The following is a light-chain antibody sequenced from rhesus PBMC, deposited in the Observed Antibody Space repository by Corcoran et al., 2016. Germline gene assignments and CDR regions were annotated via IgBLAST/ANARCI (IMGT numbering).Light chain of an antibody. CDR1: QSLLDSNGYTY. CDR2: QVS. CDR3: EQTLQAPYS. V-gene: IGKV2-78*01. J-gene: IGKJ2*01. Sequence: DIVMTQTPLSLSVTPGEPASISCRSSQSLLDSNGYTYLYWYLQKAGQFPRLLIYQVSNRASGVPDRFSGSGSGTDLTLKIRRVEAEDFGVYFYEQTLQAPYSFGQGTKVEIK.